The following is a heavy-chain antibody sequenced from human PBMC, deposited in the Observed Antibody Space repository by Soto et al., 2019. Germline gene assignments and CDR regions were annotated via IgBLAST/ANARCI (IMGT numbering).Heavy chain of an antibody. J-gene: IGHJ5*02. V-gene: IGHV4-39*01. D-gene: IGHD6-13*01. Sequence: SETLSLTCTVSGGSISSSSYYWGWIRQPPGKGLEWIGSIYYSGSTYYNPSLKSRVTISVDTSKNQFSLKLSSVTAADTAVYYCARLCMAAARLNWFHPWGQGTLVTSPQ. CDR2: IYYSGST. CDR3: ARLCMAAARLNWFHP. CDR1: GGSISSSSYY.